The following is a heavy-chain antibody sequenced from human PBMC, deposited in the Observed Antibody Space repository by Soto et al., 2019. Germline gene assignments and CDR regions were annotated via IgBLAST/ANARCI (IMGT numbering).Heavy chain of an antibody. Sequence: ASVKVSCKASGYTFTGYYMHWVRQAPGQGLEWMGWINPNSGGTNYAQKFQGRVTMTRDTSISTAYMELSRLRSDDTAVYYCARTTVTSRGAFDIWGQGTMVTFSS. CDR3: ARTTVTSRGAFDI. V-gene: IGHV1-2*02. CDR2: INPNSGGT. CDR1: GYTFTGYY. D-gene: IGHD4-4*01. J-gene: IGHJ3*02.